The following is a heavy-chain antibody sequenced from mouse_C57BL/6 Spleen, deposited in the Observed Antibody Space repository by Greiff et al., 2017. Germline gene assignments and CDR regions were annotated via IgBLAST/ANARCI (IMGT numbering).Heavy chain of an antibody. J-gene: IGHJ3*01. CDR3: ASPPLYGSSYPWFAY. CDR1: GYTFTSYW. CDR2: IDPNSGGT. D-gene: IGHD1-1*01. Sequence: QVHVKQPGAELVKPGASVKLSCKASGYTFTSYWMHWVKQRPGRGLEWIGRIDPNSGGTKYNEKFKSKATLTVDKPSSTAYMQLSSLTSEDSAVYYCASPPLYGSSYPWFAYWGQGTLVTVSA. V-gene: IGHV1-72*01.